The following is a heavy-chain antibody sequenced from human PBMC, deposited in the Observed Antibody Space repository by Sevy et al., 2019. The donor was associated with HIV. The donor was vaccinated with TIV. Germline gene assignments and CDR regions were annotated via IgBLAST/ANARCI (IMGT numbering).Heavy chain of an antibody. CDR1: GDTFSTYG. D-gene: IGHD7-27*01. J-gene: IGHJ3*02. Sequence: ASVKVSYKASGDTFSTYGLSWERQAPGQGLEWMGGIIPIFGTPNYAQKFQGRVTITADESASTAYMELSSLRSEDTALYYCAREGGVATTGDHDAFDIWGHGTLVTVSS. V-gene: IGHV1-69*13. CDR2: IIPIFGTP. CDR3: AREGGVATTGDHDAFDI.